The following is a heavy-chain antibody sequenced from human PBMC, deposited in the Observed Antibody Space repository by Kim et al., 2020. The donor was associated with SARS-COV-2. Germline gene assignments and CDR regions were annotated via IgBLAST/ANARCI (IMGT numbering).Heavy chain of an antibody. Sequence: SPSLKSRLTITKDTSKNQVVLTMTNMDPVDTATYYCARRGYSYGSYSFDSWGQGTLVTVSS. V-gene: IGHV2-5*01. CDR3: ARRGYSYGSYSFDS. J-gene: IGHJ4*02. D-gene: IGHD5-18*01.